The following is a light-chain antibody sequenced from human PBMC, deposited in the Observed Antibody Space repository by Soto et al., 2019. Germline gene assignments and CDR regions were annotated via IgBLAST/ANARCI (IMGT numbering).Light chain of an antibody. CDR1: QTVSVN. V-gene: IGKV3-15*01. Sequence: EIGMTQSQATLSVSPGERATLSCRASQTVSVNLAWYQQKPGQAPRLLIYGASTMATGVPARFSGSGSGTEFTLTISSLQSEDFAVYYCQQYNDWPPFTFGPGTRVDIK. J-gene: IGKJ3*01. CDR2: GAS. CDR3: QQYNDWPPFT.